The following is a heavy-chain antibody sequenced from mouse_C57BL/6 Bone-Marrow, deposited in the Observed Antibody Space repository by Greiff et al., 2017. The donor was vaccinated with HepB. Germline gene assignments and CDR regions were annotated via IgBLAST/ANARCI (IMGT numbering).Heavy chain of an antibody. CDR2: IDPSDSYT. Sequence: VQLQQPGAELVMPGASVKLSCKASGFTFTSYWMHWVKQRPGQGLEWIGEIDPSDSYTNYNQKFKGKSTLTVDKSSSTAYMQLSSLTSEDSAVYYCAVPPPGWYFDVWGTGTTVTVSS. J-gene: IGHJ1*03. V-gene: IGHV1-69*01. CDR1: GFTFTSYW. CDR3: AVPPPGWYFDV.